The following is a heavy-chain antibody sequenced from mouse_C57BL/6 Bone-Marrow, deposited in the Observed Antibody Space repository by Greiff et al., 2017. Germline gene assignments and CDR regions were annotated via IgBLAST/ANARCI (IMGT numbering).Heavy chain of an antibody. CDR1: GFTFSSYG. CDR2: ISSGGSYT. CDR3: ARRRIPHWYFDV. J-gene: IGHJ1*03. Sequence: EVKLVESGGDLVKPGGSLKLSCAASGFTFSSYGMSWVRQTPDKRLEWVATISSGGSYTYYPDSVKGRFTISRDNAKNTLYLQMSMLKSEDTAMYYCARRRIPHWYFDVWGTGTTVTVSS. V-gene: IGHV5-6*02.